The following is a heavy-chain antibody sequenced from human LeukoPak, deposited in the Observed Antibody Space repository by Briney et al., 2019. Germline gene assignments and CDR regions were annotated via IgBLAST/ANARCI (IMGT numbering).Heavy chain of an antibody. Sequence: PGRSLRLSCAASGFTFSSYGMHWVRQAPGKGPEWVAVIWYDGSNKYYADSVKGRFTISRDNSKNTLYLQMNSLRAEDTAVYYCAREGAPYSSSWYVDYWGQGTLVTVSS. CDR1: GFTFSSYG. CDR3: AREGAPYSSSWYVDY. D-gene: IGHD6-13*01. J-gene: IGHJ4*02. CDR2: IWYDGSNK. V-gene: IGHV3-33*01.